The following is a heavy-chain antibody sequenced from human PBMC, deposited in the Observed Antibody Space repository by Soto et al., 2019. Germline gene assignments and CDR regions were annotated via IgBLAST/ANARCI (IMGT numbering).Heavy chain of an antibody. CDR2: TYYSGST. CDR3: ARDTSRGDHHC. V-gene: IGHV4-31*03. D-gene: IGHD3-16*01. J-gene: IGHJ4*02. Sequence: QVQLQESAPGLVKHSQTLSLTCTVSGGSISSGGYYWSWIRQDPGKGLEWIGYTYYSGSTYYNPSLESRVTISVDTTKNQFSLKLSSVTAADTAVYCCARDTSRGDHHCRGQGTLGTVSS. CDR1: GGSISSGGYY.